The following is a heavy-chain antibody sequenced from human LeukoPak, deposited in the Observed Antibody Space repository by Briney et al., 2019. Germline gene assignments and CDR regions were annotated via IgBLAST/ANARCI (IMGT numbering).Heavy chain of an antibody. CDR2: INPNSGST. V-gene: IGHV1-2*02. CDR3: ARDSVYGSGDNWFDS. D-gene: IGHD3-10*01. CDR1: GYTFTGYY. Sequence: ASVKVSCKASGYTFTGYYMHWVRQAPGQGLEWMGWINPNSGSTYYTQKFQGRVTMTRDTSIGTAYMELSRLRSDDTAVYYCARDSVYGSGDNWFDSWGQGTLVTVSS. J-gene: IGHJ5*01.